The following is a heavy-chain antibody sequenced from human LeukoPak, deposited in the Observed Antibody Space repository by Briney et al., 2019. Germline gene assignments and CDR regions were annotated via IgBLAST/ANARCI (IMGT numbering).Heavy chain of an antibody. CDR1: GYTLTELS. J-gene: IGHJ4*02. Sequence: ASVKVSCKVSGYTLTELSMHWVRQAPGKGLEWMGGFDPEDGETIYAQKFQGRVTTTEDTSTDTAYMELSSLRSEDTAVYYCATSLVVPAAVFDYWGQGTLVTVSS. CDR3: ATSLVVPAAVFDY. D-gene: IGHD2-2*01. V-gene: IGHV1-24*01. CDR2: FDPEDGET.